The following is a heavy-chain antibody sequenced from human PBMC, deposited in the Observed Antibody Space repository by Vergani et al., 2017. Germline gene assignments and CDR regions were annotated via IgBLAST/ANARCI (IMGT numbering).Heavy chain of an antibody. D-gene: IGHD1-14*01. CDR3: ARVFGAPPTS. CDR2: ISSSSSYI. V-gene: IGHV3-21*01. J-gene: IGHJ4*02. Sequence: EVQLLESGGGLVQPGGSLRLSCEASGFSFPGYAMSWVRQAPGKGLEWDSSISSSSSYIYYADSVKGRFTISRDNAKNSLYLQMNSLRAEDTAVYYCARVFGAPPTSWGQGTLVTVSS. CDR1: GFSFPGYA.